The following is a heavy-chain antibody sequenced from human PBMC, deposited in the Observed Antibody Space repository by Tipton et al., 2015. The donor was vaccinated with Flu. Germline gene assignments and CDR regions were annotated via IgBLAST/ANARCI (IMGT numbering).Heavy chain of an antibody. CDR2: IYYSGST. CDR1: GGSISSGGYY. CDR3: ARAWGVVVAATHFDY. J-gene: IGHJ4*02. D-gene: IGHD2-15*01. Sequence: LRLSCTVSGGSISSGGYYWSWIRQHPGKGLEWIGYIYYSGSTYYNPSLKSRVTISVDTSKNQFSLKLSSVTAADTAVYYCARAWGVVVAATHFDYWGQGTLVTVSS. V-gene: IGHV4-31*03.